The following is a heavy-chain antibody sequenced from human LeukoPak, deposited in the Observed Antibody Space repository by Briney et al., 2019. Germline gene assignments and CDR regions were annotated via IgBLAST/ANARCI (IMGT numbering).Heavy chain of an antibody. J-gene: IGHJ4*02. V-gene: IGHV3-23*01. CDR3: AQQWNC. CDR1: AFTFTNYD. CDR2: ISPTGDRT. Sequence: GGSLRLSCAASAFTFTNYDMSWVRQAPGEGLEWVSSISPTGDRTYYADSVKGRFTISRDNAKNTLYLQMNSLRAEDTAVYFCAQQWNCWGQGSLVTVSS. D-gene: IGHD1-7*01.